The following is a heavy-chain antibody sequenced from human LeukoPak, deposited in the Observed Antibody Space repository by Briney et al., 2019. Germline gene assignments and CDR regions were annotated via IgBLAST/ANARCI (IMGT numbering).Heavy chain of an antibody. CDR3: TTGVDYGDSPFDY. CDR1: GFTFSDAW. J-gene: IGHJ4*02. D-gene: IGHD4-17*01. CDR2: IKSKIDGGTT. V-gene: IGHV3-15*01. Sequence: IPGGSLRLSCSASGFTFSDAWMSWVRQPPGKGLEWVGRIKSKIDGGTTDYVAPVKGRFTISRDDSKKTLYLQMNSLKTEDTAVYYCTTGVDYGDSPFDYWGQGTLVTVSS.